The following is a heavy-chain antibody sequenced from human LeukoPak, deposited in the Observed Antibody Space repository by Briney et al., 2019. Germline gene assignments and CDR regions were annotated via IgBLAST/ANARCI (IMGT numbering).Heavy chain of an antibody. CDR3: ARRWVYDKRAFDA. CDR2: IYYTGTT. J-gene: IGHJ3*01. D-gene: IGHD3-16*01. V-gene: IGHV4-59*08. Sequence: SETLSLSCAVSGGSICGTYYWSWIRPPPGKGLGWFGFIYYTGTTDSNPSLKSRVTISLDTSKNQFSLNLSSVTAADTAVYYCARRWVYDKRAFDAWGQGTMVTVSS. CDR1: GGSICGTYY.